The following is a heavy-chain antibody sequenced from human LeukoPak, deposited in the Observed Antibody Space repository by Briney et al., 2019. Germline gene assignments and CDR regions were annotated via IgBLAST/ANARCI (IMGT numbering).Heavy chain of an antibody. D-gene: IGHD3-22*01. CDR2: ISGSGGST. CDR3: AKGFSYDSSGSQFDY. CDR1: GFTFSSYA. Sequence: PGGSLRLSCAASGFTFSSYAMSWVRQAPGKGLEWVSAISGSGGSTYYADSVKGRFTISRDNSKNTLYLQMNSLRAEDTAVYYCAKGFSYDSSGSQFDYWGQGTLVTVSS. V-gene: IGHV3-23*01. J-gene: IGHJ4*02.